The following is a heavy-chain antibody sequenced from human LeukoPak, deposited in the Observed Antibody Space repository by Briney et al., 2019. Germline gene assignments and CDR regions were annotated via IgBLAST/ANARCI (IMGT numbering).Heavy chain of an antibody. J-gene: IGHJ4*02. CDR1: GGSFSGYY. Sequence: SETLSLTCAVYGGSFSGYYWSWIRQPPGKGLEWIGEINHSGSTNYNPSLKSRVTISVDTSKNQFSLKLSSVTAADTAVYYCARAPLFLEWVLWAREGNYFDYWGQGTLVTVSS. D-gene: IGHD3-3*01. V-gene: IGHV4-34*01. CDR3: ARAPLFLEWVLWAREGNYFDY. CDR2: INHSGST.